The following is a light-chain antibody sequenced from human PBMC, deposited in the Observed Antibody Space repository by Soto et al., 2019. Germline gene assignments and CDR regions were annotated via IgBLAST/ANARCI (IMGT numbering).Light chain of an antibody. CDR3: QQFDKVPIT. CDR2: DAS. CDR1: QDISNY. Sequence: DIQMTQSPSSLSASVGDRVTITCQASQDISNYLNWYQQKPGKAPKLLIYDASNLKTGVPSRFSGSGAGTDFTFTISSLQPEDIATYYCQQFDKVPITFGQGTRLEIK. V-gene: IGKV1-33*01. J-gene: IGKJ5*01.